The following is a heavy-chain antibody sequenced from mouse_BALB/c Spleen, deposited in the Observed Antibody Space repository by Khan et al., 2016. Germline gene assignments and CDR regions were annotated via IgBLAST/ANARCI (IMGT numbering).Heavy chain of an antibody. V-gene: IGHV3-2*02. Sequence: EVQLQESGPGLVKPSQSLSLTCTVTGCSITSDYAWNWIRQFPGNKLEWMGYISYSGSTSYNPSLKSRISITRDTSKNQFFLQLNSVTTEDTATYYCASRNWDVDYWGQGTTLTVSS. CDR2: ISYSGST. D-gene: IGHD4-1*02. CDR3: ASRNWDVDY. J-gene: IGHJ2*01. CDR1: GCSITSDYA.